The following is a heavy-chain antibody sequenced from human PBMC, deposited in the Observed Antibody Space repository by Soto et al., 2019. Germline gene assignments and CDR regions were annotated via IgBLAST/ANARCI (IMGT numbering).Heavy chain of an antibody. D-gene: IGHD2-15*01. CDR3: AREYCSGGSCYYFDY. CDR1: GGTFSSYT. V-gene: IGHV1-69*02. J-gene: IGHJ4*02. CDR2: IIPILGIA. Sequence: SVKVSCKASGGTFSSYTISWVRQAPGQGLEWMGRIIPILGIANYAQKFQGRVTITADKSTSTAYMELSSLRSEDTSVYYCAREYCSGGSCYYFDYWGQGTLVTVSS.